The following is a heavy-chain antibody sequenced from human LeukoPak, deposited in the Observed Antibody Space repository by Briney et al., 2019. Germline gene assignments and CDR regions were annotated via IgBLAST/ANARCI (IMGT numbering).Heavy chain of an antibody. CDR1: GFTFSSHW. J-gene: IGHJ4*02. V-gene: IGHV3-7*03. D-gene: IGHD6-19*01. CDR3: ARDSRWLLDY. CDR2: IKEDGGVE. Sequence: GGSLRLSCTASGFTFSSHWMTWVRQPPGKGLEWVANIKEDGGVEYYVDSVKGRFTISRDNTKNALYLQMNNLRADDTAVYFCARDSRWLLDYWGRGPLITVSS.